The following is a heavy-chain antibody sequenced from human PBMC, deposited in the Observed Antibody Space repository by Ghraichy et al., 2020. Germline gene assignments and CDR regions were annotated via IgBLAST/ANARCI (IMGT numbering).Heavy chain of an antibody. Sequence: ASVKVSCKASGYTFTSYGISWVRQAPGQGLEWMGWISAYNGNTNYAQKLQGRVTMTTDTSTSTAYMELRSLRSDDTAVYYCAREVVVSSGWYWGAEDYYYGMDVWGQGTTVTVSS. CDR1: GYTFTSYG. J-gene: IGHJ6*02. D-gene: IGHD6-19*01. CDR2: ISAYNGNT. CDR3: AREVVVSSGWYWGAEDYYYGMDV. V-gene: IGHV1-18*01.